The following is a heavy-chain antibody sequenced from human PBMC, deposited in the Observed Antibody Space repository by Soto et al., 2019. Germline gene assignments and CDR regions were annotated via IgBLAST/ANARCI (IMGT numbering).Heavy chain of an antibody. J-gene: IGHJ4*02. V-gene: IGHV3-23*01. CDR2: ITDSGGRT. D-gene: IGHD1-1*01. Sequence: EVQLLESGGGLVQPGGSLRLSCAASGFTFTNVAMTWVRQAPGKGLEWVSPITDSGGRTDYADSVKGRVTISRDNSTSTLYLKMNSQRVDETAVYYSAKLYWNPRYLAYWGQGARVTISS. CDR3: AKLYWNPRYLAY. CDR1: GFTFTNVA.